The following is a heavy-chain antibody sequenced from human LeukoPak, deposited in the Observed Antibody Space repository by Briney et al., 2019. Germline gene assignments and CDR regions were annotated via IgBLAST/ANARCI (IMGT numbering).Heavy chain of an antibody. CDR3: ARHLAEGAGFTGTWFDP. J-gene: IGHJ5*02. CDR2: INHSGST. V-gene: IGHV4-34*01. CDR1: GGSFSGYY. Sequence: SETLSLTCAVYGGSFSGYYWSWIRQPPGKGLEWIGEINHSGSTNYNPSLKSRVTISVDTSKNQFSLKLSSVTAADTAVYYCARHLAEGAGFTGTWFDPWGQGTLVTVSS. D-gene: IGHD1-7*01.